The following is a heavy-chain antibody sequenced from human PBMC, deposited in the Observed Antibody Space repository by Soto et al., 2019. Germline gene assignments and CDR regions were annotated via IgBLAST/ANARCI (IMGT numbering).Heavy chain of an antibody. J-gene: IGHJ6*02. V-gene: IGHV3-48*02. CDR2: ISRSSTGI. CDR3: ARAVTWGLDV. CDR1: GFTFSLYS. D-gene: IGHD3-10*01. Sequence: EVPLVESGGGLVQPGGSLRLSCAASGFTFSLYSMSWVRQAPGKGLEWVSYISRSSTGIHYADSVKGRFTISRDDATNSMPLQMNSLRDGDTAVYYCARAVTWGLDVWGQGTTVSISS.